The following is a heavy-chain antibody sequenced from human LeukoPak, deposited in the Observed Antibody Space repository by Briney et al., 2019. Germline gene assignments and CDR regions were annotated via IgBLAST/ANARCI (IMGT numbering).Heavy chain of an antibody. CDR2: ISGSGGST. D-gene: IGHD4-17*01. CDR3: AKDLRLDYGDLFDI. V-gene: IGHV3-23*01. CDR1: GFTFSSYG. Sequence: GGSLRLSCAASGFTFSSYGMSWVRQAPGKGPEWVSGISGSGGSTYYADSVKGRLTISRDNSKNTLYLQMNSLRAEDTAVYYCAKDLRLDYGDLFDIWGQGTMVTVSS. J-gene: IGHJ3*02.